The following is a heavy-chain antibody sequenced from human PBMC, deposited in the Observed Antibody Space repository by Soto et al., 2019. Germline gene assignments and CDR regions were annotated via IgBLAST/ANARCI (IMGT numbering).Heavy chain of an antibody. J-gene: IGHJ4*02. D-gene: IGHD3-16*01. V-gene: IGHV4-59*01. CDR3: ARRYGGNFDY. Sequence: KPSETLSLTCTVSGGSISSYYWSWIRQPPGKGLEWIGYIYYSGSTNYNPSLKSRVTISVDTSKNQFSLKLSSVTAADTAVYYCARRYGGNFDYWGQGTLVTVPQ. CDR2: IYYSGST. CDR1: GGSISSYY.